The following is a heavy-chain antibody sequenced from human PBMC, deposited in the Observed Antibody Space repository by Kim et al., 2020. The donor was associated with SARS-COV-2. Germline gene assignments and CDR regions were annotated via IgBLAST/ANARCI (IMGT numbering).Heavy chain of an antibody. CDR1: GFTFGSYW. J-gene: IGHJ3*02. CDR3: VRSLGDDAFDI. CDR2: INADGTTT. D-gene: IGHD2-21*01. Sequence: GGTLRLSCVGAGFTFGSYWLHWVRQAPGKGLVWVSRINADGTTTHYADSVKGRFTTSRDNSKHTLYIQMDSLRADDTAVYYCVRSLGDDAFDIWGQGTMVIVSS. V-gene: IGHV3-74*01.